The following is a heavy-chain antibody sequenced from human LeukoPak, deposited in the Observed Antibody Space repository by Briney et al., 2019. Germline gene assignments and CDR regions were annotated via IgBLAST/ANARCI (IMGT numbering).Heavy chain of an antibody. Sequence: GGSLRLSCAASGFTFSSYSMNWVRQAPGKGLEWVSSISSSSSYIYYADSVKGRFTISRDNAKNSLYLQMNSLRAEDTAVYYCARDHSSSAGEDYWGQGTLVTVSS. J-gene: IGHJ4*02. CDR3: ARDHSSSAGEDY. D-gene: IGHD6-6*01. CDR1: GFTFSSYS. V-gene: IGHV3-21*01. CDR2: ISSSSSYI.